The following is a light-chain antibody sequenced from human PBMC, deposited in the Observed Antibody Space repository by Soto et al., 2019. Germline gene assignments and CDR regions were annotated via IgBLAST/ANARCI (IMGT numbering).Light chain of an antibody. CDR1: QSVDSY. J-gene: IGKJ5*01. Sequence: EIVLTQSPASLSLSPGERATLSCRASQSVDSYLVWSQQKPGQAPRLLIFGASNRATGIPARFSGSGSGTDFTLTINSLEPDDFAVYYCQQRDSWPITFGQGTRLEI. CDR3: QQRDSWPIT. CDR2: GAS. V-gene: IGKV3-11*01.